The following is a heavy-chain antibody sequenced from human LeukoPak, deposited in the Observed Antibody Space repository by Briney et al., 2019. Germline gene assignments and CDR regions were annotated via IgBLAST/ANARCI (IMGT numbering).Heavy chain of an antibody. CDR3: ARDPGYYGSGTRGAFDI. V-gene: IGHV4-4*07. D-gene: IGHD3-10*01. J-gene: IGHJ3*02. CDR2: IYTSGST. Sequence: PSETLSLTCTVSGGSISSYYWSWIRQPAGKGLEWIGRIYTSGSTNYNPSFKSRVTMSVDTSKNQFSLKLSSVTAADTAVYYCARDPGYYGSGTRGAFDIWGQGTMVTVS. CDR1: GGSISSYY.